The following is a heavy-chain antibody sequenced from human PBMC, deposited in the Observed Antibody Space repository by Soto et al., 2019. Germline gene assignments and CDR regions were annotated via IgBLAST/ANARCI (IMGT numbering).Heavy chain of an antibody. Sequence: SVKVSCKASGGTFSSYTISWVRQAPGQGLEWMGRIIPILGIANYAQKFQGRVTITADKSTSTAYMELSSLRSEDTAVYYCARANYYGSGSYYNGDAFDISAQGTLVTVSS. CDR2: IIPILGIA. J-gene: IGHJ3*02. CDR1: GGTFSSYT. D-gene: IGHD3-10*01. CDR3: ARANYYGSGSYYNGDAFDI. V-gene: IGHV1-69*02.